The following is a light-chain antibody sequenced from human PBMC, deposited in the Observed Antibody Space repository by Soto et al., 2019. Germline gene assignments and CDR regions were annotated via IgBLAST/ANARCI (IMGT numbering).Light chain of an antibody. J-gene: IGLJ3*02. Sequence: QSALTQPPSASGSPGQSVTISCTGTSSDVGSNNYVSWYQQHPGKPPNLMNYEVSKPPSGVPDRFAGSKAGNTAPLTVSGLQAEDEDDYYCSSYAGSNDLVFGGGTKLTVL. CDR3: SSYAGSNDLV. CDR1: SSDVGSNNY. CDR2: EVS. V-gene: IGLV2-8*01.